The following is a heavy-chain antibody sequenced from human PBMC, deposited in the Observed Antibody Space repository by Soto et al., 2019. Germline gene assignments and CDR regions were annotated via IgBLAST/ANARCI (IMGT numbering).Heavy chain of an antibody. J-gene: IGHJ5*02. Sequence: SETLSLTCAVYGGSFSGYYWSWIRQPPGKGLEWIGEINHSGSTNYNPSLKSRVTISVDTSKNQFSLKLSSVTAADTAVYYCARVRSSGPGSGFDPWGQGTLVTVSS. CDR1: GGSFSGYY. D-gene: IGHD6-19*01. CDR3: ARVRSSGPGSGFDP. CDR2: INHSGST. V-gene: IGHV4-34*01.